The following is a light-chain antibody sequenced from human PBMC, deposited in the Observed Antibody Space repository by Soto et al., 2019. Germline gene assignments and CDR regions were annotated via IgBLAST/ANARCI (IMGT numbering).Light chain of an antibody. CDR3: QQYTSWHWT. CDR2: DAS. Sequence: EIVMTQSPATLSVSPGERATLSCRVSQSVAGNLAWYQQKPGQAPRLLIYDASTRATGIPARFSGSGSGTEFTVTISSVQSEDFAVYYCQQYTSWHWTFGQGTKVEIK. CDR1: QSVAGN. J-gene: IGKJ1*01. V-gene: IGKV3-15*01.